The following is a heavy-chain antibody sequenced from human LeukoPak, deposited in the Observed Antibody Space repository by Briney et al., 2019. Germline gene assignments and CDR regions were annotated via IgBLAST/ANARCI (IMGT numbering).Heavy chain of an antibody. D-gene: IGHD2-2*01. CDR3: ARALGYCSSTSCYSYWFDP. CDR1: GGSISSYY. V-gene: IGHV4-59*01. CDR2: IYYSGST. Sequence: PSETLSLTCTVSGGSISSYYWSWIRQPPGKGLEWIGYIYYSGSTNYNPSLKSRVTISVDTSKNQFSLKLSSVTAADTAVYYCARALGYCSSTSCYSYWFDPWGQGTLVTVSS. J-gene: IGHJ5*02.